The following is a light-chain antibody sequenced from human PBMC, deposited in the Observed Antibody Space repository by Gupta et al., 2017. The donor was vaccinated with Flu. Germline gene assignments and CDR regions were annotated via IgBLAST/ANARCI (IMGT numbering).Light chain of an antibody. V-gene: IGKV1-8*01. J-gene: IGKJ1*01. CDR3: QQYYSSTST. CDR1: QGISSY. Sequence: AIRMTQSPSSFSASTGDRVTITCRASQGISSYLAWYQQKPGKAPKLLIYAASTLQSGVPSRFSGSGSGTDFTLTISCLQSEDFATYYCQQYYSSTSTFGQGTKVEIK. CDR2: AAS.